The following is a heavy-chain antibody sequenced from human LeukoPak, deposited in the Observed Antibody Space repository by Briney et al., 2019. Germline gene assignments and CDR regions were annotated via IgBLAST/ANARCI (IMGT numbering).Heavy chain of an antibody. CDR2: IYYSGST. CDR1: GGSISSYY. V-gene: IGHV4-59*01. Sequence: SETLSLTCTVSGGSISSYYWSWIRQPPGKGLEWIGYIYYSGSTNYNPSLKSRVTISVDTSKNQFSLKLSSVTAADTAVYYCARFRLGHWFDPWGQGTLVTVSS. J-gene: IGHJ5*02. D-gene: IGHD2-21*01. CDR3: ARFRLGHWFDP.